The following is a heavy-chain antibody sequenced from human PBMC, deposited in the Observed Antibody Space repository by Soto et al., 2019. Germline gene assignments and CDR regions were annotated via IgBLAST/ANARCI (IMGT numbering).Heavy chain of an antibody. J-gene: IGHJ6*02. V-gene: IGHV3-30*18. CDR2: ISYDGSNK. CDR3: AKDSNGGGNYYYGMDV. Sequence: PGGSLRLSCAASGFTFSSYGMHWVRQAPGKGLEWVAVISYDGSNKYYADSVKGRFTISRDNSKNTLYLQMNSLRAEDTAVYYCAKDSNGGGNYYYGMDVCGQGTTVTVSS. D-gene: IGHD7-27*01. CDR1: GFTFSSYG.